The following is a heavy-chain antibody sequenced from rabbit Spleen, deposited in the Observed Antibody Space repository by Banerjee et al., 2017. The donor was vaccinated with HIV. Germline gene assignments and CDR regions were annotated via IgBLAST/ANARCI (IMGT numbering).Heavy chain of an antibody. V-gene: IGHV1S40*01. Sequence: QSLEESGGDLVQPGASLTLTCTASGFSFSSGYWICWVRQAPGKGLEWIGCINTGSSGNTYYASWAKGRFTISKTSSTTVTLQMTSLTAADTATYFCARDTGTSFSTYGMDLWGQGTLVTVS. CDR1: GFSFSSGYW. D-gene: IGHD8-1*01. J-gene: IGHJ6*01. CDR3: ARDTGTSFSTYGMDL. CDR2: INTGSSGNT.